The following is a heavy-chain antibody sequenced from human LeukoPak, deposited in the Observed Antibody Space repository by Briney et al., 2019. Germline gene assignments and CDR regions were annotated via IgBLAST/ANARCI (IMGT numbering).Heavy chain of an antibody. D-gene: IGHD6-19*01. CDR1: GGSISSYY. CDR3: ARLRGGWGAYYFDY. J-gene: IGHJ4*02. V-gene: IGHV4-4*09. Sequence: SETLSLTCTVSGGSISSYYWSWIRQPPGKGLEWIGYIYTSGSTNYNPSLKSRVTISVDTSKNQFSLKLSSVTAADTAVYYCARLRGGWGAYYFDYWGQGTLVTVSS. CDR2: IYTSGST.